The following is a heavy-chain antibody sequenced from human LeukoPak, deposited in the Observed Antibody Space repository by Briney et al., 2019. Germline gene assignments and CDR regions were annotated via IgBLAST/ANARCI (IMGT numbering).Heavy chain of an antibody. V-gene: IGHV4-61*02. CDR2: IYTSGST. J-gene: IGHJ5*02. CDR1: GGSISSGSYY. Sequence: SQTLPLTCTVSGGSISSGSYYWSWIRQPAGKGLEWIGRIYTSGSTNYNPSLKSRVTISVDTSKNQFSLKLSSVTAADTAVYYCARLRDNWFDPWGQGTLVTVSS. CDR3: ARLRDNWFDP.